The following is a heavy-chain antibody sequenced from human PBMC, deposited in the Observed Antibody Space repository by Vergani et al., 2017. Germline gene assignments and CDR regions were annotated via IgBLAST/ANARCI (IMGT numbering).Heavy chain of an antibody. CDR1: GGSISSGDHC. CDR2: IFYSGTT. J-gene: IGHJ6*03. CDR3: ARVDTQVPATSHFYYMDV. D-gene: IGHD6-25*01. Sequence: QVQLQESGPGVVKPSQTLSLTCAVSGGSISSGDHCWTWIRQRPGKGLVWIGYIFYSGTTYDNPSLRSRLTISVDTSQNQFSLTLRSVTAADTAVYFCARVDTQVPATSHFYYMDVWGKGTTVVVSS. V-gene: IGHV4-31*11.